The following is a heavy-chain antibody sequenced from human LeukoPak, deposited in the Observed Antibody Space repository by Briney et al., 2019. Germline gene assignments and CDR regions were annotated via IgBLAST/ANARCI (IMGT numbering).Heavy chain of an antibody. V-gene: IGHV3-23*01. CDR2: ISGSGGST. CDR1: GFTFSSYA. J-gene: IGHJ4*02. D-gene: IGHD2-2*01. CDR3: ASGYQRLRFDY. Sequence: GGSLRLSCAASGFTFSSYAMSWVRQAPGKGLEWVSAISGSGGSTYYADSVKGRFTISRDNSKNTLYLQMNGLRAEDTAVYYCASGYQRLRFDYWGQGTLVTVSS.